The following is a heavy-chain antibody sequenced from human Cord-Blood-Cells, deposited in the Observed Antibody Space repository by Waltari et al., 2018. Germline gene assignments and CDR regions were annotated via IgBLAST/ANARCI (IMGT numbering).Heavy chain of an antibody. J-gene: IGHJ3*02. Sequence: QVQLVQSGAEVKKPGASVKVSCKASGYTFTGYYMHWVRQAPGQGLEWRGWFNPNSEGTNNAQKFQGWVTRSKDASISTAYMELRRLRSDDTAVYYCAGNQGSGAFESWGQGTMVTVSS. CDR1: GYTFTGYY. V-gene: IGHV1-2*04. CDR3: AGNQGSGAFES. D-gene: IGHD3-10*01. CDR2: FNPNSEGT.